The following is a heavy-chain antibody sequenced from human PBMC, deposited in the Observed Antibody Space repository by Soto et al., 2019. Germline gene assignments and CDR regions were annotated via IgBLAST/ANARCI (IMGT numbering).Heavy chain of an antibody. CDR2: IYPGDSDT. D-gene: IGHD3-9*01. V-gene: IGHV5-51*01. CDR3: ARGRTYYDSLTGYPQTNNWFDP. CDR1: GYSFTSYW. J-gene: IGHJ5*02. Sequence: PGESLKISCKGSGYSFTSYWIDWVRQMPGKGLEWMGIIYPGDSDTRYSPSFQGQVTISADKSISTAYLQWSSLKASDTAMYYCARGRTYYDSLTGYPQTNNWFDPWGQGSLVPVSS.